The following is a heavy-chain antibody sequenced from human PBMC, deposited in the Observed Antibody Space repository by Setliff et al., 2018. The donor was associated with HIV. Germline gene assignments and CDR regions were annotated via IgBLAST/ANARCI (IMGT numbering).Heavy chain of an antibody. J-gene: IGHJ6*03. D-gene: IGHD1-26*01. Sequence: ASVKVSCKASGYTFTFTNFYIHWVRQAPGQGLEWLVMINPSDGATTSAQKFQGRLTMTTDTSTSTVYMDLSSLRSEDTAVYYCARGGHYSGTYLPRDYYMDVWGKGTTVTVSS. CDR1: GYTFTFTNFY. CDR3: ARGGHYSGTYLPRDYYMDV. V-gene: IGHV1-46*01. CDR2: INPSDGAT.